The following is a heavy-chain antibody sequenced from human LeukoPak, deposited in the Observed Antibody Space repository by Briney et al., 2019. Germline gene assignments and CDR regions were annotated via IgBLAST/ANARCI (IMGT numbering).Heavy chain of an antibody. CDR3: VKDLRATYYYDSSEPTFDY. J-gene: IGHJ4*02. CDR1: GFTFSSYA. CDR2: ISGSGGST. V-gene: IGHV3-23*01. D-gene: IGHD3-22*01. Sequence: GGFLRLSCAASGFTFSSYAMSWVRQAPGKGLEWVSAISGSGGSTYYADSVKGRFTISRDNSKNTLYLQMNSLRAEDTAVYYCVKDLRATYYYDSSEPTFDYWGQGTLVTVSS.